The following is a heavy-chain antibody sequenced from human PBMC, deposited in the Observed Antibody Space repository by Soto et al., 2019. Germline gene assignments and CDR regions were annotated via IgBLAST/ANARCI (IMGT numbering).Heavy chain of an antibody. D-gene: IGHD1-1*01. CDR2: IVVGSGNT. CDR3: AAEASWNPHYYYCMDV. V-gene: IGHV1-58*02. CDR1: GFTFTSSA. Sequence: ASVKVSCKASGFTFTSSAMHWVRQARGQRLEWIGWIVVGSGNTKYAQKFQERLTITRDMSTSTAYMELSSLRSEDTAVYYCAAEASWNPHYYYCMDVWG. J-gene: IGHJ6*02.